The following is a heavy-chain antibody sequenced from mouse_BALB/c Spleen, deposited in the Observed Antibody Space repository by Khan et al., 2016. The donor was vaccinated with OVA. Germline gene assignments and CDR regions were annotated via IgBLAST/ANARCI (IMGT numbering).Heavy chain of an antibody. D-gene: IGHD2-1*01. CDR3: ARGYFGNYEFVY. CDR2: IFPGTGTP. V-gene: IGHV1S132*01. Sequence: QVQLQQSGAELVKPGASVKLSCKTSGYTFTSYWIPWVKQRPGQGLGWLGQIFPGTGTPYYHENFKGTATLTVDTSANTAYMQFSILTSEDSAVYFCARGYFGNYEFVYWGQGTLVTVAP. J-gene: IGHJ3*01. CDR1: GYTFTSYW.